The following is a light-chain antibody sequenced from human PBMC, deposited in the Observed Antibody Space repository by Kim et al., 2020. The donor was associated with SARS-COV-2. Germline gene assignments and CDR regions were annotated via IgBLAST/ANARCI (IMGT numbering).Light chain of an antibody. Sequence: EIVMTQSPATLSVSPGERATLSCRASHTVSSNLAWYQQKPGQAPRLLIYGASTRAIGIPARFSGSGSGTEFTLTISSLQSEDFAVYYCQQYNNWPSHTFGQGTKLEI. CDR2: GAS. CDR3: QQYNNWPSHT. V-gene: IGKV3-15*01. J-gene: IGKJ2*01. CDR1: HTVSSN.